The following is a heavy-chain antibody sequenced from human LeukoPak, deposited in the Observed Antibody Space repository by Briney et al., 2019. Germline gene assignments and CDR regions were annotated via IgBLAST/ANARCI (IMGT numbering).Heavy chain of an antibody. CDR3: AREWPGIFGTFGYFDY. CDR1: GGSISSSSYY. CDR2: IYYSGST. Sequence: SETLSLTCTVSGGSISSSSYYWGWIRQPPGKGLEWIGSIYYSGSTYYNPSLKSRVTITVDTSKNQFSLKLSSVTAADTAVYYCAREWPGIFGTFGYFDYWGQGTLVTASS. V-gene: IGHV4-39*07. J-gene: IGHJ4*02. D-gene: IGHD3-10*02.